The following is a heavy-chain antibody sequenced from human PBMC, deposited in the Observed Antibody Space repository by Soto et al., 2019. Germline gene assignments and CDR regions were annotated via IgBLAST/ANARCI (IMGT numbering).Heavy chain of an antibody. CDR3: AIGPQSFTMVRGVIRRGPRGYFDY. J-gene: IGHJ4*02. V-gene: IGHV3-23*01. CDR2: ISGSGGST. Sequence: GGSLRLSCAASGFTFSSYAMSWVRQAPGKGLEWVSAISGSGGSTYYADSVKGRFTISRDNSKNTLYLQMNSLRAEDTAVYYCAIGPQSFTMVRGVIRRGPRGYFDYWGQGTLVTVSS. D-gene: IGHD3-10*01. CDR1: GFTFSSYA.